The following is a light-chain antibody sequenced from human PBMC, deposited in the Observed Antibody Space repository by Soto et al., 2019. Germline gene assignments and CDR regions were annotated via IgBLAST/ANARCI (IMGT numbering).Light chain of an antibody. CDR1: QSVGSY. CDR2: GAF. Sequence: DILLTQSPATLSLSPGERSTLSCRASQSVGSYLGWYQQKPGQAPRLLIFGAFRRATGTPDRFSGSGSGTDFTLAISRLEPEDFAVYYCQQYSDSPLTFGQGTRLEIK. V-gene: IGKV3-20*01. CDR3: QQYSDSPLT. J-gene: IGKJ5*01.